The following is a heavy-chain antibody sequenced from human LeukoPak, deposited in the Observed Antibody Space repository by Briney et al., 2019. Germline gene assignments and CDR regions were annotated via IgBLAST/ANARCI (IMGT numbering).Heavy chain of an antibody. CDR2: IWYDGSNK. V-gene: IGHV3-33*01. CDR1: GFTFSTYG. Sequence: GGSLRLSCAASGFTFSTYGMHWVRQAPGKGLEWVAVIWYDGSNKYYADSVKGRLTISRDNSKNTLYLQMNSLRAEDTAVYYCAREGPRGNSQFDYWGQGTLVTVSS. J-gene: IGHJ4*02. CDR3: AREGPRGNSQFDY. D-gene: IGHD2/OR15-2a*01.